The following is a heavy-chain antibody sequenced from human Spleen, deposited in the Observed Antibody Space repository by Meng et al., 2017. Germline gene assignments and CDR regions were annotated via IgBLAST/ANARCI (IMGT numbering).Heavy chain of an antibody. J-gene: IGHJ4*02. CDR3: AKDIDYYDSSGYYFDY. V-gene: IGHV3-9*01. CDR1: GFTFDDYA. Sequence: SLKISCAASGFTFDDYAMHWVRQAPGKGLEWVSGISWNSGSIGYADSVKGRFTISRDNAKNSLYLQMNSLRAEDTALYYCAKDIDYYDSSGYYFDYWGQGTLVTVSS. CDR2: ISWNSGSI. D-gene: IGHD3-22*01.